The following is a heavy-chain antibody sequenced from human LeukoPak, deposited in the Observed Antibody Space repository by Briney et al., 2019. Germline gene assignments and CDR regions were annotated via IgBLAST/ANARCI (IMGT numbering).Heavy chain of an antibody. CDR1: GGPISSYY. Sequence: SETLSLTCTVSGGPISSYYWSWIRQPPGKGLEWIGYIYYSGGINYNPSLKSRVTISVDTSKNQFSLKLSSVTAADTAVYYCASGWRGYSYGYMKYWGQGTLVTVSS. CDR3: ASGWRGYSYGYMKY. V-gene: IGHV4-59*01. CDR2: IYYSGGI. J-gene: IGHJ4*02. D-gene: IGHD5-18*01.